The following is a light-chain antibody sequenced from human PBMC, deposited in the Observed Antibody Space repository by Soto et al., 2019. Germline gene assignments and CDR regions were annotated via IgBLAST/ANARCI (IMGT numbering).Light chain of an antibody. CDR1: QSVSSY. Sequence: DIVLTQSPATLSLSPGERATLSCGASQSVSSYLAWSQQKPGQPHRLLIYEASNRATGIPARFSGSGSGTDFTLTISCLEPEDFAVYFSQQRSNWQDTLGQGTRLEIK. V-gene: IGKV3-11*01. J-gene: IGKJ5*01. CDR2: EAS. CDR3: QQRSNWQDT.